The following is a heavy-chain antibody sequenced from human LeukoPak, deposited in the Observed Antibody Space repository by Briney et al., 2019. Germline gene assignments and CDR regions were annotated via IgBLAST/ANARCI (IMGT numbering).Heavy chain of an antibody. Sequence: GGSLRLSCAASGFTFDDYAMHWVRQAPGKGLEWVSGISGSSGSIGYADSVKGRFTISRDNAKNSLYLQMNSLRAEDTALYYCAKGPKSALGPNWFDPWGQGTLVTVSS. CDR1: GFTFDDYA. J-gene: IGHJ5*02. D-gene: IGHD3-10*01. CDR2: ISGSSGSI. V-gene: IGHV3-9*01. CDR3: AKGPKSALGPNWFDP.